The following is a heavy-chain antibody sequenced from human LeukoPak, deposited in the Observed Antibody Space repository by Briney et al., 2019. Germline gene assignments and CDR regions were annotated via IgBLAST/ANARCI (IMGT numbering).Heavy chain of an antibody. J-gene: IGHJ4*02. D-gene: IGHD6-25*01. CDR3: ASGIDRTGSTPFGY. CDR2: IKPNSGGT. CDR1: EYTFTGYY. Sequence: SVTVSCKASEYTFTGYYIHWVRQAPGQGLEWMGWIKPNSGGTNYAQKFQGRVTLTRDTSISTAYMDLSRLRSDDPAVYYCASGIDRTGSTPFGYWGQGTLVTVSS. V-gene: IGHV1-2*02.